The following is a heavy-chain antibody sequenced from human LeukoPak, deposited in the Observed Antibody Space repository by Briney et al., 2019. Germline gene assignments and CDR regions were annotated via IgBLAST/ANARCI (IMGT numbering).Heavy chain of an antibody. Sequence: PSETLSLTCAFYGGSFSGYYWSWIRQPPGKGLEWIGEINHSGGTTYNPSLKSRVTISVDTSKNQFSLKLSSVTAADTAVYYCARARARIAARPAYPYDYWGQGTLVTVSS. CDR2: INHSGGT. D-gene: IGHD6-6*01. CDR1: GGSFSGYY. CDR3: ARARARIAARPAYPYDY. J-gene: IGHJ4*02. V-gene: IGHV4-34*01.